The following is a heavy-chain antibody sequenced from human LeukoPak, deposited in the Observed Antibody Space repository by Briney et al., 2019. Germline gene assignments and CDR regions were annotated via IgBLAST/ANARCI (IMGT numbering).Heavy chain of an antibody. Sequence: GRSLRLSCAASGFSFSTFGMHWVRQAPGKGLEWVALIWYDGSNKYYADSVKGRFTISRDNSKNTLYLQMNSLRAEGTAVYYCARGDETCYFDYWGQGTLVTVCS. CDR1: GFSFSTFG. J-gene: IGHJ4*02. CDR3: ARGDETCYFDY. CDR2: IWYDGSNK. V-gene: IGHV3-33*01.